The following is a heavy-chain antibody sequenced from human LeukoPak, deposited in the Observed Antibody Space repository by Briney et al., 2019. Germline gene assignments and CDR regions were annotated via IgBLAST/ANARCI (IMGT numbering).Heavy chain of an antibody. CDR2: VSGDGTIT. Sequence: PGGSLRLSCAASGFTFDDYAMHLVRQAPGKGLEWVSLVSGDGTITYYADSMKGRFTVSRDNSKNSLYLQMNSLRTEDTALYYCAKDKLRSTNYYDSSGYILDYWGQGTLVTVSS. CDR3: AKDKLRSTNYYDSSGYILDY. V-gene: IGHV3-43*02. J-gene: IGHJ4*02. D-gene: IGHD3-22*01. CDR1: GFTFDDYA.